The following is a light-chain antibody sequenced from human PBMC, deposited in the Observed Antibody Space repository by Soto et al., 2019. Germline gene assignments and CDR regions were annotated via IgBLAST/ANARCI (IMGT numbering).Light chain of an antibody. CDR3: CSYAGSNPLV. J-gene: IGLJ3*02. Sequence: QSALAQPRSVSGSPGQSVTISCTGTSSDVGGYNYVTWYQHHAGKAPKLRIYDVNKRPSGVPDRFSGSRSGNTASLTISGLQTEEESEYCCCSYAGSNPLVCGGGTKLTVL. CDR1: SSDVGGYNY. V-gene: IGLV2-11*01. CDR2: DVN.